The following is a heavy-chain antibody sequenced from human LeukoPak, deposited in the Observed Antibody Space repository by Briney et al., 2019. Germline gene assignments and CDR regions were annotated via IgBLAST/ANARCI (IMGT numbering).Heavy chain of an antibody. Sequence: GRSLRLSCAASGFTFSSYGMHWVRQAPGKGLEWVAVISYDGSNKYYADSVKGRFTISRDNPKNTLYLQMNSLRAEDTAVYYCANLRYWGQGTLVTVSS. V-gene: IGHV3-30*18. CDR2: ISYDGSNK. CDR3: ANLRY. J-gene: IGHJ4*02. CDR1: GFTFSSYG.